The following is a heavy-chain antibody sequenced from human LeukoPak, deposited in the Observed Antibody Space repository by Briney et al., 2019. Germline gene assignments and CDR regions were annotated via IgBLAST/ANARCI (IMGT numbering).Heavy chain of an antibody. D-gene: IGHD2-2*01. CDR2: IHPSGGST. Sequence: ASVKVSCKASGYTFTGYYMDWVRQAPGQGLEWMGIIHPSGGSTSYAQKFQGRVTMTRDTSTSTVYMELSSLRSEDTAVYYCARDLAVPAAILGGLSDAFDIWGQGTMVTVSS. CDR3: ARDLAVPAAILGGLSDAFDI. CDR1: GYTFTGYY. V-gene: IGHV1-46*01. J-gene: IGHJ3*02.